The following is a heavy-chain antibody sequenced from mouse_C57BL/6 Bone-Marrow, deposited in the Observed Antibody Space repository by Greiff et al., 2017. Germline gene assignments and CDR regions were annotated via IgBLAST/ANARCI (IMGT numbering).Heavy chain of an antibody. Sequence: VQLQQSGAELVRPGASVKLSCTASGFNIKDDYMHWVKQRPEQGLEWIGWIDPENGDTEYASKLQGKATITADTSSNTAYLQLSSLTSEDTAVYYCTTTYGSRSPWGQGTTLTVSS. CDR3: TTTYGSRSP. CDR2: IDPENGDT. V-gene: IGHV14-4*01. CDR1: GFNIKDDY. D-gene: IGHD1-1*01. J-gene: IGHJ2*01.